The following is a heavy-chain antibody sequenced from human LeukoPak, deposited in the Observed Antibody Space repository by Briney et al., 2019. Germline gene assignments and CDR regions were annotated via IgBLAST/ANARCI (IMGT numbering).Heavy chain of an antibody. J-gene: IGHJ4*02. V-gene: IGHV5-51*01. CDR3: ARRRNGHLVDY. CDR2: IYPGDSDT. CDR1: GYRLTNNW. Sequence: GESLKISCKISGYRLTNNWIGWVRQVPGKGLEWMGLIYPGDSDTRYSPSSQGQVTISADKSISAAYLQWSSLKASDTAMYYCARRRNGHLVDYWGQGTLVTVSS.